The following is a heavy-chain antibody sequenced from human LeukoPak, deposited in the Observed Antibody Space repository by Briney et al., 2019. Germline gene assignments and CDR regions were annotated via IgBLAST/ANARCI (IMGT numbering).Heavy chain of an antibody. CDR1: GDSLSHNY. CDR3: ARGRIAAYDY. CDR2: IYHSGST. D-gene: IGHD6-6*01. J-gene: IGHJ4*02. V-gene: IGHV4-59*12. Sequence: SETLSLTCTVSGDSLSHNYWTWIRQPPGKGLEWIGYIYHSGSTYYNPSLKSRVTISVDRSKNQFSLKLSSVTAADTAVYYCARGRIAAYDYWGQGTLVTVSS.